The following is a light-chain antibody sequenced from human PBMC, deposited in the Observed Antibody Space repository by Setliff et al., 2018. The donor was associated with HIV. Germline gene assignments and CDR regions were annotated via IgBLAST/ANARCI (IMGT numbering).Light chain of an antibody. CDR3: CSYAGSDTFVV. V-gene: IGLV2-11*01. CDR2: DVS. CDR1: SSDVGGYNY. J-gene: IGLJ1*01. Sequence: QSVLTQPRSVSGSPGQSVTISCTGTSSDVGGYNYVSWYQQHPGKAPKLMIYDVSKRPSGVPDRFSGSKSGNTASLAISGLQADDEADYYCCSYAGSDTFVVFGTGTKVT.